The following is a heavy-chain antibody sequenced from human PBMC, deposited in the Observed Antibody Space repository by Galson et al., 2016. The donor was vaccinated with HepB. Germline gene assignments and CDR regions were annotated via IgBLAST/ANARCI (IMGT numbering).Heavy chain of an antibody. V-gene: IGHV3-23*01. Sequence: SLRLSCAASGITFSSYAMTWVRQAPGKGLEWVSGISVSGGSTFYADSVKGRFTISRDNSMNTLDLQMSSLRAEDTAVYYCAKGGTDFGRFSVRFDSWGQGTLVTVSS. J-gene: IGHJ4*02. CDR3: AKGGTDFGRFSVRFDS. CDR1: GITFSSYA. CDR2: ISVSGGST. D-gene: IGHD4-17*01.